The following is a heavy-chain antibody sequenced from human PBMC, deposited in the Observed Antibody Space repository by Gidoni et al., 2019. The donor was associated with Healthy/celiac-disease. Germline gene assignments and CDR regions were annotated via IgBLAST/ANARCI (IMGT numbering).Heavy chain of an antibody. CDR2: IIPIFGTA. J-gene: IGHJ5*02. D-gene: IGHD2-21*02. V-gene: IGHV1-69*01. CDR1: GGTFSTYA. CDR3: AREHIVVVTAIRGGFDP. Sequence: QVQPVQSEAEVKKPGLSVKVSCKASGGTFSTYAISWVRQAPGPGLEWMGGIIPIFGTANYAQKFQGRVTITADESTSTAYMELSSLRSEDTAVYYCAREHIVVVTAIRGGFDPWGQGTLVTVSS.